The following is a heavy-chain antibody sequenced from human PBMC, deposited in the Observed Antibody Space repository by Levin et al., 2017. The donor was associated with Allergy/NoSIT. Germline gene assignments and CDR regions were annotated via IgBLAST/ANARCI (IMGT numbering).Heavy chain of an antibody. CDR2: IYRGESS. CDR1: GVSISRSHW. Sequence: SETLSLTCAVSGVSISRSHWWSWVRQPPGKGLEWIGEIYRGESSDYNPSLKSRVTISVDLSQNQFSLRLTSVTAADTAIYYCARAPGRYGSFDCWGQGALVTVSS. D-gene: IGHD4-17*01. J-gene: IGHJ4*02. CDR3: ARAPGRYGSFDC. V-gene: IGHV4-4*02.